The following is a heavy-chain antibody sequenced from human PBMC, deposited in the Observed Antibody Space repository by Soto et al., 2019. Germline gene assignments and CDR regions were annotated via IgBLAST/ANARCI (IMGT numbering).Heavy chain of an antibody. CDR2: TYYRSKWYS. Sequence: SQTLSLTCAISGDSVSDNSAAWNWIRQSPSRGLEWLGRTYYRSKWYSDYAVSVTSRITINPDTSKNQFSLRLNSVTPEDTAVYYCTRDGYSSSYDFDYWGQGTLVTVS. CDR1: GDSVSDNSAA. D-gene: IGHD6-6*01. J-gene: IGHJ4*02. CDR3: TRDGYSSSYDFDY. V-gene: IGHV6-1*01.